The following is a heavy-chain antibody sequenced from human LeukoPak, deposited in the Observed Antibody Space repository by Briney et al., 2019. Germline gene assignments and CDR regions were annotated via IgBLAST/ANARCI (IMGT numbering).Heavy chain of an antibody. V-gene: IGHV4-39*01. CDR1: SGSISNSTFY. CDR3: ARRSDSGSDDGEDYFDY. J-gene: IGHJ4*02. D-gene: IGHD1-26*01. Sequence: SETLSLTCTVSSGSISNSTFYWGWIRQPPGKGLEWNGSMYYSGSTYYNPSLKSRVTITVDTSKNQFSLKMTSVTAADTAVYYCARRSDSGSDDGEDYFDYWGQGTLVTVSS. CDR2: MYYSGST.